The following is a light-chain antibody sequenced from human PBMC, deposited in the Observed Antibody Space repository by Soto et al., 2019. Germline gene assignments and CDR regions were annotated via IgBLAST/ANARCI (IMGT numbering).Light chain of an antibody. J-gene: IGLJ2*01. CDR1: SGSIASNY. V-gene: IGLV6-57*02. CDR2: EDN. CDR3: QSYDSNNHVV. Sequence: NFLLTQPHSVSESPGKTVTISCTGSSGSIASNYVQWYQQRPGSAPTTVIYEDNQRPSGVPDRFSGSIDSSSNSASLTISRLKTEDEADYFCQSYDSNNHVVFGGGTKLTVL.